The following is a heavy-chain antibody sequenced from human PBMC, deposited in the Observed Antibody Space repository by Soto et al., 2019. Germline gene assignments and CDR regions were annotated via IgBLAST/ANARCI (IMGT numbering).Heavy chain of an antibody. V-gene: IGHV3-30*18. Sequence: QVQLVESGGGVVQAGRSLRLSCVASEFTFKSYVLHWVRQAPGTGLAWVAVMSYDGNKKHYADSVRGRFTIARDNSKNTLYLQMTSRRTEYTAVYYCAKDSSRVDIVLTPAPYGNDYWGKGTLVTVSA. CDR1: EFTFKSYV. D-gene: IGHD2-2*01. J-gene: IGHJ4*02. CDR3: AKDSSRVDIVLTPAPYGNDY. CDR2: MSYDGNKK.